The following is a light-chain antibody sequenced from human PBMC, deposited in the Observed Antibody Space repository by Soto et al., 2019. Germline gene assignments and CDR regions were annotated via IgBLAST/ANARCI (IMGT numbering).Light chain of an antibody. CDR1: SSNIGSNY. Sequence: QSVLTQPPSASGTPGQRVTISCSGSSSNIGSNYVYWYQQLPGTAPKLLIYRNNQRPSGVPDRLSGSKSGTSASRAISGLRSEDEADYHCAAWDERLSVVVFGGGTKLTVL. J-gene: IGLJ2*01. CDR3: AAWDERLSVVV. V-gene: IGLV1-47*01. CDR2: RNN.